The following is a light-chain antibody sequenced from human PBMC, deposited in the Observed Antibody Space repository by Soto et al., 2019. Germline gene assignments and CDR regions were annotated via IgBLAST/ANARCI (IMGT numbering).Light chain of an antibody. CDR3: QQYRESPYT. CDR2: GAS. J-gene: IGKJ2*01. Sequence: EMVLTQSPGTLSLSPGERATLSCRTSQSVSSNYLAWYQHKPGQAPRLLIYGASSRATGIPDRCSGSGSGTDFTLTISRLEPEDLAVYYCQQYRESPYTFDQGSKLEIK. V-gene: IGKV3-20*01. CDR1: QSVSSNY.